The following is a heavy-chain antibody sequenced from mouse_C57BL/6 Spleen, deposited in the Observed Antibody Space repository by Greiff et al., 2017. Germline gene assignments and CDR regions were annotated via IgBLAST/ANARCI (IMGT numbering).Heavy chain of an antibody. CDR2: IHPNSGST. V-gene: IGHV1-64*01. Sequence: VQLQQPGAELVKPGASVKLSCKASGYTFTSYWMHWVKQRPGQGLEWIGMIHPNSGSTNYNEKFKSKATLTVDTSSSTAYMQLSSLTSEDSAVYYCARSYGYDGGFAYWGQGTLVTVSA. J-gene: IGHJ3*01. CDR3: ARSYGYDGGFAY. D-gene: IGHD2-2*01. CDR1: GYTFTSYW.